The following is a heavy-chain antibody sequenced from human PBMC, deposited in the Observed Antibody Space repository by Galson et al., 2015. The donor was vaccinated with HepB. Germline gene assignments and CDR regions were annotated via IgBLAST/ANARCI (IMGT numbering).Heavy chain of an antibody. V-gene: IGHV3-23*01. J-gene: IGHJ4*02. CDR3: AKDWDYGDYFDY. CDR1: GFTFSSYA. D-gene: IGHD4-17*01. Sequence: SLRLSCAASGFTFSSYAMSWVRQAPGKGLEWVSAISGSGGSTYYADSVKGRFTISRDNSKNTLYLQMNSLRAEDTAVYYCAKDWDYGDYFDYWGQGTLVTVSS. CDR2: ISGSGGST.